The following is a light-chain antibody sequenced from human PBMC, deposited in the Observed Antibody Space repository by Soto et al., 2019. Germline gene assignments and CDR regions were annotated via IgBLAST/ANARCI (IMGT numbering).Light chain of an antibody. CDR2: DVS. CDR1: SSDVGSYNL. Sequence: QSALTQPASVSGSPGQSITISCTGTSSDVGSYNLVSWYQQHPGKAPKLMIYDVSQGPSGVSNRFSGSKSGYTASLTISGLQVEEEADYYCCSYAGITWSYVFGTGTKLTDL. V-gene: IGLV2-23*02. J-gene: IGLJ1*01. CDR3: CSYAGITWSYV.